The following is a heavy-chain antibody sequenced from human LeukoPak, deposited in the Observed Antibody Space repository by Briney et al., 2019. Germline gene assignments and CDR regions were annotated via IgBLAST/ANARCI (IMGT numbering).Heavy chain of an antibody. CDR3: TRVGVDYWFDP. CDR1: GYTFTGYY. V-gene: IGHV1-2*02. CDR2: INPNSGGT. D-gene: IGHD3-16*01. Sequence: ASVKVSCKTSGYTFTGYYMHWVRQAPGQGLEWMGWINPNSGGTNYALKFQGRVTMTRDTSISTAYMELSKLKSDDTAVYYCTRVGVDYWFDPWGQGTLVTVSS. J-gene: IGHJ5*02.